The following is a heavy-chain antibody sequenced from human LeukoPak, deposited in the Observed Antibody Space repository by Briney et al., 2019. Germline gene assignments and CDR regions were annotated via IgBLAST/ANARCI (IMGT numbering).Heavy chain of an antibody. CDR3: ARAFGSSGYYYFDY. D-gene: IGHD3-22*01. Sequence: SETLSLTCAVSGGSISSGGYSWSWIRQPPGKGLEWIGYIYHSGSTYYNPSLKSRVTISVDRSKNPFSLKLSSVTAADTAVYYCARAFGSSGYYYFDYWGQGTLVTVSS. V-gene: IGHV4-30-2*01. J-gene: IGHJ4*02. CDR1: GGSISSGGYS. CDR2: IYHSGST.